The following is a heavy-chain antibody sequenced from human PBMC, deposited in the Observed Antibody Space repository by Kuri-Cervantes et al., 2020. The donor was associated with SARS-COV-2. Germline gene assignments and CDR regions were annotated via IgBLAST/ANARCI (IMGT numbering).Heavy chain of an antibody. D-gene: IGHD6-13*01. CDR3: ARDHGSFRMTAAGIDAFDN. Sequence: SETLSLTCTVSGGSISSYYWSWIRQPPGKGLEWIGYIYYSGSTNYNPSLKSRVTISVDTSKNQFSLKLSSVTAADTAVYYCARDHGSFRMTAAGIDAFDNWGQGTMVTVSS. V-gene: IGHV4-59*01. CDR2: IYYSGST. J-gene: IGHJ3*02. CDR1: GGSISSYY.